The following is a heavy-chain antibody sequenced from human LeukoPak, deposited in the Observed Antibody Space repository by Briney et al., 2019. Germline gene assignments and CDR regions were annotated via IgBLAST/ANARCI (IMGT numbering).Heavy chain of an antibody. Sequence: RGSSVKVSCKASGGTFSSYAISWVRQAPGQGLEWMGGIIPIFGTANYAQKFQGRVTITADESTSTAYMELSSLRSEDTAVYYCAREIGRYGDLPGWFDPWGQGTLVTVSS. D-gene: IGHD4-17*01. J-gene: IGHJ5*02. CDR2: IIPIFGTA. V-gene: IGHV1-69*01. CDR3: AREIGRYGDLPGWFDP. CDR1: GGTFSSYA.